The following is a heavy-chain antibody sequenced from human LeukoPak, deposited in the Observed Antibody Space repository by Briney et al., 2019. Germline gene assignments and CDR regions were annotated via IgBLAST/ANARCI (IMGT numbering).Heavy chain of an antibody. CDR2: INPNSGGT. CDR1: GYTFTGYY. J-gene: IGHJ4*02. CDR3: ALDDYGDYPIDY. Sequence: ASVKVSCKASGYTFTGYYMHWVRQAPGQGLEWMGWINPNSGGTNYAQKFQGRVTMTRDTSISTAYMELSRLRSDDTAVYYCALDDYGDYPIDYWGQGTLATVSS. V-gene: IGHV1-2*02. D-gene: IGHD4-17*01.